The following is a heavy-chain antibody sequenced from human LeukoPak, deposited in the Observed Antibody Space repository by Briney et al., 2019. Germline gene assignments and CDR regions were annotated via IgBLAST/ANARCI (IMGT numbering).Heavy chain of an antibody. Sequence: TGGSLRLSCAASGFTFSSYAISWVRQAPGQGLEWMGRIIPILGIANYAQKFQGRVTITADKSTSTAYMELSSLRSEDTAVYYCARDRSRVVIAIPVSGNDAFDIWGQGTMVTVSS. CDR2: IIPILGIA. V-gene: IGHV1-69*04. CDR3: ARDRSRVVIAIPVSGNDAFDI. D-gene: IGHD2-21*01. CDR1: GFTFSSYA. J-gene: IGHJ3*02.